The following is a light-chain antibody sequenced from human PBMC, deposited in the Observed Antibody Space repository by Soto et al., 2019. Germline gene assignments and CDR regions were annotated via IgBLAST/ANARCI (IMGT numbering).Light chain of an antibody. CDR1: HDISDY. Sequence: DIQMTQSPSSLSASVGDRVTITCQASHDISDYLNWYQQKPGKPPTLLIYDAAYLETGVPSRFSGSGSGTDFSLTISSLQAEDFATSYCQQYDNVPLTFGGGTKVEI. V-gene: IGKV1-33*01. CDR2: DAA. CDR3: QQYDNVPLT. J-gene: IGKJ4*01.